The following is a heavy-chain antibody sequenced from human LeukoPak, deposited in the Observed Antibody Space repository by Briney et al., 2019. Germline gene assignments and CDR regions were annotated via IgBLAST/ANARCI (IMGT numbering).Heavy chain of an antibody. CDR3: ARVAGGPLPLRSYYRD. Sequence: GSSVKVSCKASGGTFSSYAISWVRQAPGQGLEWMGRIIPILGIVNYAQKFQGRVTITADKSTSTAYMELSSLRSEDTAVYYCARVAGGPLPLRSYYRDWGQGTLVTVSS. D-gene: IGHD3-10*01. CDR2: IIPILGIV. V-gene: IGHV1-69*04. CDR1: GGTFSSYA. J-gene: IGHJ4*02.